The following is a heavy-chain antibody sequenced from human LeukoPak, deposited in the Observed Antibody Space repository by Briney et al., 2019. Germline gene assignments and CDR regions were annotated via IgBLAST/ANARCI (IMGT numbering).Heavy chain of an antibody. CDR1: GGSFSGYY. CDR3: ASLTMIVVP. Sequence: SETLSLTCAVYGGSFSGYYWSWIRQPPGKGLEWIGEINHSGSTNYNPSLESRVTISVDTSKNQFSLKLTSVTAADTALYYCASLTMIVVPWGQGTMVTVSS. J-gene: IGHJ3*01. V-gene: IGHV4-34*01. CDR2: INHSGST. D-gene: IGHD3-22*01.